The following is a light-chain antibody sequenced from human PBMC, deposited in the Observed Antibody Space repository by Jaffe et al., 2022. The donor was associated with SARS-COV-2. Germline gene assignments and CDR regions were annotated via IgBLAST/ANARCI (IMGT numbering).Light chain of an antibody. Sequence: DIVMTQSPLSLAVTPGEPASISCRSSQSLLHSNGYNYLDWYLQKPGQSPQLLIYLGSNRASGVPDRFSGSGSGTDFTLKISRVEAEDVGVYYCMHALLFTFGPGTKVDIK. V-gene: IGKV2-28*01. J-gene: IGKJ3*01. CDR3: MHALLFT. CDR1: QSLLHSNGYNY. CDR2: LGS.